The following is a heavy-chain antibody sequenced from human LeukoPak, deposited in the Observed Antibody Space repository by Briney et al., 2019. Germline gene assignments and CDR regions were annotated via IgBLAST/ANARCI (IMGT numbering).Heavy chain of an antibody. J-gene: IGHJ4*02. V-gene: IGHV3-23*01. D-gene: IGHD6-13*01. CDR2: ISGSGVGT. CDR3: AKDRSIAAAANYFDY. Sequence: GGSLRLSCAASGFTFSNYAMSWVRQAPGTGLEWVSTISGSGVGTYYADSVKGRFTISRDNPKNTLYLQVNSLRAEDTAVYYCAKDRSIAAAANYFDYWGQGTLVTVSS. CDR1: GFTFSNYA.